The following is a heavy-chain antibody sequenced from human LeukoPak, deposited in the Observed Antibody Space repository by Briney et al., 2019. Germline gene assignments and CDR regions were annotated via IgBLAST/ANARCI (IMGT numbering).Heavy chain of an antibody. CDR1: GGSISSGNYY. V-gene: IGHV4-61*02. J-gene: IGHJ4*02. CDR3: ARESDLSNYDRTDY. CDR2: IYTSGST. D-gene: IGHD4/OR15-4a*01. Sequence: SETLSLTCTLSGGSISSGNYYWSWLRQPAGKGLEWIGRIYTSGSTNYNRTLKSRVTISADTSKNQLSLKLSSVTAADTAVYYCARESDLSNYDRTDYWGQGTLVTVSS.